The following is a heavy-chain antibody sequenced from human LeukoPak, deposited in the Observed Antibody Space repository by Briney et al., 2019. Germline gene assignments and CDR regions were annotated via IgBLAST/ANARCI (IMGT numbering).Heavy chain of an antibody. J-gene: IGHJ4*02. V-gene: IGHV3-23*01. D-gene: IGHD5-12*01. Sequence: GGSLRLSCAASGFTFSSSAMSWVRQVPGKGLEWVSGISVSGGSTYYADSVRGRFTISRDNSKNTLYVQMNSLRDEDTAVYYCAKLLSSAYVKSPSDYWGQGTLVTVSS. CDR1: GFTFSSSA. CDR2: ISVSGGST. CDR3: AKLLSSAYVKSPSDY.